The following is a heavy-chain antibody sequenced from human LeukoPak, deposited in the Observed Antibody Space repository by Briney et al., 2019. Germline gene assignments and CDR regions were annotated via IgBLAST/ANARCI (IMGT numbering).Heavy chain of an antibody. J-gene: IGHJ3*01. CDR3: ARAQQYDAFDL. CDR2: ISYDGSDT. Sequence: SCKASGYTFTGYYMHWVRQAPGKGLEWVALISYDGSDTYYAASVQGRFTISRDNSNNRLFLEMKSPRAEDTAIFYCARAQQYDAFDLWGQGTMVTVSS. V-gene: IGHV3-30*01. CDR1: GYTFTGYY. D-gene: IGHD6-13*01.